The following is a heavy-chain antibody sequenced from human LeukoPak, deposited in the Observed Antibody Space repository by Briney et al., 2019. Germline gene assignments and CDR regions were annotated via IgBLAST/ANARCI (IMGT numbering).Heavy chain of an antibody. D-gene: IGHD5-18*01. CDR2: INHSGST. CDR3: ARGDSYGYPLYYYGMDV. V-gene: IGHV4-34*01. J-gene: IGHJ6*02. Sequence: PSETLSLTCAVYGGSFSGYYRSWIRQPPGKGLEWIGEINHSGSTNYNPSLKSRVTISVDTSKNQFSLKLSSVTAADTAVYYCARGDSYGYPLYYYGMDVWGQGTTVTVSS. CDR1: GGSFSGYY.